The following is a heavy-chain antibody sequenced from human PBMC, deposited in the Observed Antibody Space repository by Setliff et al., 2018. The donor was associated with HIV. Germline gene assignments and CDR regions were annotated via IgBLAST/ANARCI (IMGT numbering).Heavy chain of an antibody. D-gene: IGHD4-17*01. CDR1: GFTFSNYG. CDR3: ATVFEV. J-gene: IGHJ3*01. CDR2: IWYDGRNQ. Sequence: GGSLRLSCAASGFTFSNYGMHWVRQAPGKGLEWLAVIWYDGRNQNYADSVKGRFTISRDNSKNTLSLQMSRLRAEDTAIYYCATVFEVWGQGTMVTVSS. V-gene: IGHV3-33*08.